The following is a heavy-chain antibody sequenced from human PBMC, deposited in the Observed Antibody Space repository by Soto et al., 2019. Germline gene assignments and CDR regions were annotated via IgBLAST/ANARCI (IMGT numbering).Heavy chain of an antibody. D-gene: IGHD3-10*01. J-gene: IGHJ4*02. CDR3: ARDWESTVSTWSFGAF. V-gene: IGHV1-69*08. CDR1: GGTFSPYT. CDR2: IIPFLGVT. Sequence: QVQLVQSGAEVKNPGSSVKVSCKASGGTFSPYTVNWVRQAPGQGLEWMGRIIPFLGVTNYAQKFQARVTLTADTSTTTAYMELSGLRFEDTAVYYCARDWESTVSTWSFGAFWGRGTLVTVSS.